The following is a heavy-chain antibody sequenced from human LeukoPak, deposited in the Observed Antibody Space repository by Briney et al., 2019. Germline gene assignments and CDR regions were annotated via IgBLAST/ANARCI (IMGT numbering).Heavy chain of an antibody. J-gene: IGHJ4*02. D-gene: IGHD1-1*01. CDR3: ATVSEY. V-gene: IGHV3-7*01. Sequence: GGSLRLSCAASGLTLSRHWMTWVRQAPGRGLEWVANIKQDGREIYYLDSVKGRFTISRDNAKNSLYLQMNGLRAEDTTVYYCATVSEYWGQGTLVTVSS. CDR2: IKQDGREI. CDR1: GLTLSRHW.